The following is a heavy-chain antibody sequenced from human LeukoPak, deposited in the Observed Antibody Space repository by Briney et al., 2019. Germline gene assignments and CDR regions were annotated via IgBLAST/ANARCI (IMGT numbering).Heavy chain of an antibody. CDR3: ASVVVPAASTH. D-gene: IGHD2-2*01. CDR2: ISCSGGST. Sequence: GGSLRLSCAASGVTFSSYAMSWVREALGEGLGWVSAISCSGGSTYYRASVKRRLTISRDNSKNTLYLQMNSLRAEDTAVYYCASVVVPAASTHWGQGTLVTVSS. J-gene: IGHJ4*02. CDR1: GVTFSSYA. V-gene: IGHV3-23*01.